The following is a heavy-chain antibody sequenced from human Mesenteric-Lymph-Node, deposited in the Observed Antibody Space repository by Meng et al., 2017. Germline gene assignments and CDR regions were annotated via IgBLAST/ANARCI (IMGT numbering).Heavy chain of an antibody. D-gene: IGHD4-17*01. V-gene: IGHV3-11*06. CDR2: ISSSSYI. Sequence: QLQLVGLGGVLVKPGGSLRLSCAASGFTFSDYYMSWIRQAPGKGLEWVSYISSSSYIYYADSVKGRFTISRDNAKNSLYLQMNSLRAEDTAVYYCAREYGDAWGQGTLVTVSS. J-gene: IGHJ5*02. CDR1: GFTFSDYY. CDR3: AREYGDA.